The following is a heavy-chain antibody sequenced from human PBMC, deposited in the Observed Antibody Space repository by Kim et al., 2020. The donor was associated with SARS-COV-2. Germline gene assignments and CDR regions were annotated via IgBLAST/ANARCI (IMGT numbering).Heavy chain of an antibody. CDR3: ARDQYYASGSSYDYYGMDV. J-gene: IGHJ6*02. V-gene: IGHV3-11*04. D-gene: IGHD3-10*01. Sequence: GRFTISRDNAKKSLYLQMNSLRAEDTAVYYCARDQYYASGSSYDYYGMDVWGQGTTVTVSS.